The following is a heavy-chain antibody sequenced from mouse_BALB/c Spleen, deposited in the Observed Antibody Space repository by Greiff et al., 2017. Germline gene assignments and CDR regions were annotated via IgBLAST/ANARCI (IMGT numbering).Heavy chain of an antibody. CDR2: ISNGGGST. CDR3: ARHTTATRYAMDY. V-gene: IGHV5-12-2*01. CDR1: GFTFSSYT. Sequence: EVQLQESGGGLVQPGGSLKLSCAASGFTFSSYTMSWVRQTPEKRLEWVAYISNGGGSTYYPDTVKGRFTISRDNAKNTLYLQMSSLKSEDTAMYYCARHTTATRYAMDYWGQGTSVTVSS. D-gene: IGHD1-2*01. J-gene: IGHJ4*01.